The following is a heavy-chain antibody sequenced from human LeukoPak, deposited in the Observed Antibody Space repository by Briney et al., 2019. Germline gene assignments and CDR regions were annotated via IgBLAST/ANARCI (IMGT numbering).Heavy chain of an antibody. Sequence: SETLSLTCTVSGGSISSSDYYWGWIRQPPGKGLEWIGSIYYGGSTYYNPSLKSRVTISVDTSMNQFSLKLSFVTTADTAVYYCARALGYCSGGSCTRGYNWFDPWGQGTLVTVPS. CDR3: ARALGYCSGGSCTRGYNWFDP. V-gene: IGHV4-39*01. D-gene: IGHD2-15*01. CDR2: IYYGGST. J-gene: IGHJ5*02. CDR1: GGSISSSDYY.